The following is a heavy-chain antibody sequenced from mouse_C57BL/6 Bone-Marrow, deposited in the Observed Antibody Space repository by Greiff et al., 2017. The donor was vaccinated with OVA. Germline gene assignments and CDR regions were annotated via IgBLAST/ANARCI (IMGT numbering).Heavy chain of an antibody. CDR2: IDPNSGGT. D-gene: IGHD2-3*01. Sequence: VQLKQPGAELVKPGASVKLSCKASGYTFTSYWMHWVKQRPGRGLEWIGRIDPNSGGTKYNEKFKSKATLTVDKPSSTAYMQLSSLTSEDVAVYYCARDDGYYVDYWGQGTTLTVSA. J-gene: IGHJ2*01. V-gene: IGHV1-72*01. CDR3: ARDDGYYVDY. CDR1: GYTFTSYW.